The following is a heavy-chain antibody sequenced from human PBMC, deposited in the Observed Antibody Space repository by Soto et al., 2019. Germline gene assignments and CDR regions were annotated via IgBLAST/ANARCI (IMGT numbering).Heavy chain of an antibody. CDR2: INHSGST. Sequence: SETLSLTCAVYGGSFSGYYWSWIRQPPGKGLEWIGEINHSGSTNYNPSLKSRVTISVDTSKNQFSLKLSSVTAADTAVYYCALDRNAIDYWGKGTLVTVAA. CDR3: ALDRNAIDY. D-gene: IGHD1-1*01. J-gene: IGHJ4*02. V-gene: IGHV4-34*01. CDR1: GGSFSGYY.